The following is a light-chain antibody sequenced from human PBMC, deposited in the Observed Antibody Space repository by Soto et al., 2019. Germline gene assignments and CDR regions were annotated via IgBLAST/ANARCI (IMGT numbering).Light chain of an antibody. CDR2: EVS. Sequence: QSALTQPASVSGSPGQSITISCTGTSSDVGGYNYVSWYQHHPGKAPNHMIYEVSNRPSGVSNRFSGSKSGNTASLTISGLQAEDEADYYCSSYTRSSTLVFGTGTKLTVL. CDR3: SSYTRSSTLV. V-gene: IGLV2-14*01. CDR1: SSDVGGYNY. J-gene: IGLJ1*01.